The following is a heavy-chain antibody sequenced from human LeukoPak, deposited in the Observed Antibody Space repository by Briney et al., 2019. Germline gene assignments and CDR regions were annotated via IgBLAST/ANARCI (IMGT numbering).Heavy chain of an antibody. D-gene: IGHD2-2*01. CDR3: ASSCSSTSCYGRDV. CDR1: GFTLDDYG. CDR2: INWNGGST. V-gene: IGHV3-20*01. J-gene: IGHJ6*04. Sequence: GGSPRLSCAASGFTLDDYGMSWVRQAPGKGLEWVSGINWNGGSTGYADSVKGRFTISRDNAKNSLYLQMNSLRAEDTALYHCASSCSSTSCYGRDVWGKGTTVTVSS.